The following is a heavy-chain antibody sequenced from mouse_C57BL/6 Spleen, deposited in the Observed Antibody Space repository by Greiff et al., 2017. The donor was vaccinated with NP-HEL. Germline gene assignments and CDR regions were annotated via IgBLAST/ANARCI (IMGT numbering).Heavy chain of an antibody. V-gene: IGHV14-2*01. D-gene: IGHD4-1*01. Sequence: EVQVVESGAELVKPGASVKLSCTASGFNIKDYYMHWVKQRTEQGLEWIGRIDPEDGETKYAPKFQGKATITADTSSNTAYLQLSSLTSEDTAVYYCAFNWDVGFHDYWGQGTTLTVSS. CDR1: GFNIKDYY. CDR2: IDPEDGET. CDR3: AFNWDVGFHDY. J-gene: IGHJ2*01.